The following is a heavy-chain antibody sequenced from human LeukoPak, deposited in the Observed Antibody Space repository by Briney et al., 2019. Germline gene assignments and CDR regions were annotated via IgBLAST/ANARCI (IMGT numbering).Heavy chain of an antibody. CDR2: ISYDGSNK. D-gene: IGHD3-16*01. CDR1: GFTFSSYG. CDR3: ARTRGGGYSDF. J-gene: IGHJ4*02. Sequence: GGSLRLSCAASGFTFSSYGMHWVRQAPGKGLEWVAVISYDGSNKYYADSVKGRFTISRDNPKNTLYLQMNSLRAEDTAVYYCARTRGGGYSDFWGQGALVTVSS. V-gene: IGHV3-30*03.